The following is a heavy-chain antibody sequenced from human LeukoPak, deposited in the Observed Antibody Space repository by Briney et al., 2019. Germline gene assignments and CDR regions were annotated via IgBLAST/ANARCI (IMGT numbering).Heavy chain of an antibody. D-gene: IGHD1-26*01. CDR1: GFTFGDYA. V-gene: IGHV3-49*04. Sequence: GGSLRLSCTASGFTFGDYAMSWVRQAPGKGLEWVGFIRSKAYGGTTEYAASVKGRFTISRDDSKSIAYLQMNSLKTEDTAVYYCTTGSGSYSYWGQGILVTVSS. CDR3: TTGSGSYSY. CDR2: IRSKAYGGTT. J-gene: IGHJ4*02.